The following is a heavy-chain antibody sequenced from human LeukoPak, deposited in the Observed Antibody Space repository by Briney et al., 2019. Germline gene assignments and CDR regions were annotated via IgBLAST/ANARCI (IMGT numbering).Heavy chain of an antibody. CDR3: ARTYNGSSHFDY. Sequence: NPGGSLRLSCAASGFSFSSHYMNWVRQAPGKGLEWVSSISSSGGYIYSAYSVKGRFTISRDNAKNLVYLHMNSLRAEDTAVYYCARTYNGSSHFDYWGQGTLVTVSS. CDR1: GFSFSSHY. CDR2: ISSSGGYI. V-gene: IGHV3-21*01. J-gene: IGHJ4*02. D-gene: IGHD1-26*01.